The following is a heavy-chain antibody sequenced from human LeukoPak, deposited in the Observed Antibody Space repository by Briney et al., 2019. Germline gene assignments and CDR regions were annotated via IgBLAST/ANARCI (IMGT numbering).Heavy chain of an antibody. J-gene: IGHJ4*02. CDR1: GGSFSGYY. CDR2: IYSGGST. CDR3: ARDDPDLNYGSPFID. D-gene: IGHD4-11*01. V-gene: IGHV3-66*01. Sequence: ETLSLTCAVYGGSFSGYYWSWIRQPPGKGLEWVSAIYSGGSTYYADSVRGRFTISRDNSKNTVYLQMNSLRAEDTAVYYCARDDPDLNYGSPFIDWGQGTLVTVSS.